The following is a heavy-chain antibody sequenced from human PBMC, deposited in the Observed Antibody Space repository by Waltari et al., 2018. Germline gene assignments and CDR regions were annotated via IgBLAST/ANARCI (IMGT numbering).Heavy chain of an antibody. CDR1: GGTCSSCA. CDR3: ARDTDSSGWDFDY. J-gene: IGHJ4*02. CDR2: IIPILGIA. V-gene: IGHV1-69*10. D-gene: IGHD6-19*01. Sequence: QVQLVQSGAEVKKTGSSVTVSCKASGGTCSSCALSWGRQAPGQGLEWMGGIIPILGIANYAQKFQGRVTITADKSTSTAYMELSSLRSEDTAVYYCARDTDSSGWDFDYWGQGTLVTVSS.